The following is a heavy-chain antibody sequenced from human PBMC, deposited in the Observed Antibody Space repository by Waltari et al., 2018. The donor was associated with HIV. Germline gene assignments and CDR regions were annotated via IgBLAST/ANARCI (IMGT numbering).Heavy chain of an antibody. Sequence: QVQLVQSGAEVKKPGASVKVSCKASGYTFTSYDINWVRQATGQGREWMGWMNPNSGNTGYAQKFQGRVTMTRNTSISTAYMELSSLRSEDTAVYYCAREGPLRYVDWNLYYYYGMDVWGQGTTVTVSS. CDR3: AREGPLRYVDWNLYYYYGMDV. V-gene: IGHV1-8*01. D-gene: IGHD3-9*01. CDR2: MNPNSGNT. J-gene: IGHJ6*02. CDR1: GYTFTSYD.